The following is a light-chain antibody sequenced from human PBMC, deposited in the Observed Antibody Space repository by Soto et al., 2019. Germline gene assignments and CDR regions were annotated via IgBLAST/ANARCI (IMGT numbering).Light chain of an antibody. Sequence: EVVLTQSPSTLSLSPGERATLSCRASQSVSIYLAWYQQKPGQAPRLLIYDASNRAAGIPARFSGSGSGTDFTLTISSLEHEDFSVYYCQQRSNWHPWTFGQGTKVDIK. CDR3: QQRSNWHPWT. CDR1: QSVSIY. V-gene: IGKV3D-11*02. J-gene: IGKJ1*01. CDR2: DAS.